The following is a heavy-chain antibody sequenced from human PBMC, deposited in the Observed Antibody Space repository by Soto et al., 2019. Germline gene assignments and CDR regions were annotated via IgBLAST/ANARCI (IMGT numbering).Heavy chain of an antibody. CDR2: SIPILGRA. CDR1: AGTFNNHS. J-gene: IGHJ4*02. V-gene: IGHV1-69*02. D-gene: IGHD2-15*01. CDR3: VIDLGYFDF. Sequence: QVQLVQSGTEVKKPGSSVAVSCQASAGTFNNHSLSWLRQAPGQGLEWMGRSIPILGRADYSQKFQGRLTLTVDKSTSTADMELSSLTSEDTAVYYCVIDLGYFDFWGQGTLVTVSS.